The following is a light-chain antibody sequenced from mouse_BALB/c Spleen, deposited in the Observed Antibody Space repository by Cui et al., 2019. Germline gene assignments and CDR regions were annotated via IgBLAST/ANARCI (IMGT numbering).Light chain of an antibody. CDR3: QQWSSYPRT. CDR1: SSVSY. V-gene: IGKV4-55*01. CDR2: DTS. Sequence: QIVLTQSPAIMSAFPGEKVTMTCSASSSVSYMYWYQQKPGSSPRLLIYDTSNLASGVPVRFSGSGSGTSYSLTISRMEAEDAATYYCQQWSSYPRTFGGGTKLEIK. J-gene: IGKJ1*01.